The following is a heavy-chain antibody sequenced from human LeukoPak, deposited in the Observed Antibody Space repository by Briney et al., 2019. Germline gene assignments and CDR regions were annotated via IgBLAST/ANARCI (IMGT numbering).Heavy chain of an antibody. J-gene: IGHJ4*02. CDR1: GYTLTELS. CDR3: ATPKTYSSSSFNFDY. CDR2: FDPEDGET. D-gene: IGHD6-6*01. Sequence: ASVKVSCKVSGYTLTELSMHWVRQAPGKGLEWMGGFDPEDGETICAQKFQGRVTMTEDTSTDTAYMELSSLRSEDTAVYYCATPKTYSSSSFNFDYWGQGTLVTVSS. V-gene: IGHV1-24*01.